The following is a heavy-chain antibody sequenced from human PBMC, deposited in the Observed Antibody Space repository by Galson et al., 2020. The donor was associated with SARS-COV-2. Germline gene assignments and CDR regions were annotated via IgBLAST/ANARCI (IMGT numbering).Heavy chain of an antibody. CDR2: IYHSGST. CDR3: ARGHESAVAGILLPYYYYMDV. D-gene: IGHD6-19*01. J-gene: IGHJ6*03. V-gene: IGHV4-38-2*02. Sequence: SETLSLTCTVSGYSISSGYYWGWIRQPPGKGLEWIGSIYHSGSTYYNPSLKSRVTISVDTSKNQFSLKLSSVTAADTAVYYCARGHESAVAGILLPYYYYMDVWGKGTTVTVSS. CDR1: GYSISSGYY.